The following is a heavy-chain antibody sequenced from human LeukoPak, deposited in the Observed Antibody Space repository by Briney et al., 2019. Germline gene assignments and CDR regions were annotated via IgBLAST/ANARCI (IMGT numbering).Heavy chain of an antibody. Sequence: ASVKVSCKASGYTFTGYYMHWVRQAPGQGLEWMGWINPNSGGTNHAQKFQGRVTMTRDTSISTAYMELSRLRSDNTAVYYCARVSNLWFGDSPLDAFDIWGQGTMVTVSS. J-gene: IGHJ3*02. CDR1: GYTFTGYY. CDR2: INPNSGGT. V-gene: IGHV1-2*02. D-gene: IGHD3-10*01. CDR3: ARVSNLWFGDSPLDAFDI.